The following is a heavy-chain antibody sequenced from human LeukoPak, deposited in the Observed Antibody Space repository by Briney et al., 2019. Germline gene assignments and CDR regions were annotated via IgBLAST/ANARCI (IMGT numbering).Heavy chain of an antibody. CDR3: ARDVHGDYGSGWFDP. V-gene: IGHV1-69*05. CDR2: IIPLFGTA. D-gene: IGHD4-17*01. CDR1: GGTFNNSA. Sequence: SVKVSCKTSGGTFNNSAISWVRQAPGQGLEWLGGIIPLFGTAGYAQKFQGRVTITKDESTRTVYLELTSLTSDDTAVYYCARDVHGDYGSGWFDPWGQGTLVSVSS. J-gene: IGHJ5*02.